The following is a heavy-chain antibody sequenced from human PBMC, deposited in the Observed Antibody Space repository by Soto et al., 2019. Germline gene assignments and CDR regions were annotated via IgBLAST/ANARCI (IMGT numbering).Heavy chain of an antibody. J-gene: IGHJ6*03. V-gene: IGHV3-23*01. CDR2: ISGSGGST. CDR1: GFTFSSYA. CDR3: AKETYYDFWSGYPVHYYYYMDV. Sequence: LRLSCAASGFTFSSYAMSWVRQAPGKGLEWVSAISGSGGSTYYADSVKGRFTISRDNSKNTLYLQMNSLRAEDTAVYYCAKETYYDFWSGYPVHYYYYMDVWGKGTTVTVSS. D-gene: IGHD3-3*01.